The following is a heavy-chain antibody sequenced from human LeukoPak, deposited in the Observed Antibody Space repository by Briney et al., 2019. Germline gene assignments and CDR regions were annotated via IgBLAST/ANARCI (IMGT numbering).Heavy chain of an antibody. V-gene: IGHV3-21*01. Sequence: GGSLRLSCAASGFTFGSNSMKWVRQAPGKGLEWVSSISTSGSYIYYADSVKGRFTISRDNAKNSLYLQMDSLRAEDTAVYYCARRGYYGDYFDSWGQGTLVTVSS. J-gene: IGHJ4*02. D-gene: IGHD3-22*01. CDR2: ISTSGSYI. CDR1: GFTFGSNS. CDR3: ARRGYYGDYFDS.